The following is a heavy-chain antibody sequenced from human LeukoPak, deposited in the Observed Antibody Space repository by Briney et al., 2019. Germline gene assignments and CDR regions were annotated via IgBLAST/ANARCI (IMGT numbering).Heavy chain of an antibody. Sequence: ASVKVSCKASGYTFTGYYMHWVRQAPGQGLEWMGWINPNSGGTNCAQKFQGWVTMTRDTSISTAYMELSRLRSDDTAVYYCARAYGPGLRYYFDYWGQGTLVTVSS. J-gene: IGHJ4*02. CDR1: GYTFTGYY. CDR2: INPNSGGT. V-gene: IGHV1-2*04. CDR3: ARAYGPGLRYYFDY. D-gene: IGHD3-10*01.